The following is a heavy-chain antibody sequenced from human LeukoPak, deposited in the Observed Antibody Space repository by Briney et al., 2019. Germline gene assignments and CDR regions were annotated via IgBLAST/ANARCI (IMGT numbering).Heavy chain of an antibody. D-gene: IGHD1-26*01. CDR1: GGSFSGYY. CDR2: INHSGST. Sequence: SETLSLTCADYGGSFSGYYWSWIRQPPGKGLEWIGEINHSGSTNYNPSLKSRVTISVDTSKNQFSLKLSSVTAADTAVYYCARARGGSYDGAPWDYWGQGTLVTVSS. V-gene: IGHV4-34*01. CDR3: ARARGGSYDGAPWDY. J-gene: IGHJ4*02.